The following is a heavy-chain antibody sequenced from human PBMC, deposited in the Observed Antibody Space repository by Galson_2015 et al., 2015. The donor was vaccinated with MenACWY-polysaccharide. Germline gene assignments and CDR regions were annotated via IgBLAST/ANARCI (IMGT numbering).Heavy chain of an antibody. CDR3: AKDSTDFWSVAGRFDY. V-gene: IGHV3-23*01. D-gene: IGHD3-3*01. CDR1: GFTFTSYA. Sequence: SLRLSCAASGFTFTSYAMSWVRQAPGKGLEWVSAIRSSGTNTYYADSVKGRFTISRDSSKNTLYLQMNSLRAEDTAVYYCAKDSTDFWSVAGRFDYWGQGTLVTVSS. CDR2: IRSSGTNT. J-gene: IGHJ4*02.